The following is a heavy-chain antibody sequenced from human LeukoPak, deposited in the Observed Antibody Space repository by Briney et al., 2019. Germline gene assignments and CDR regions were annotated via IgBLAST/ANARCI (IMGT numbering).Heavy chain of an antibody. Sequence: GGSLRLSCAAPGFTFSSYWMYWVRHAPGKGLVWVSHINSDGSITSYADSVKGRFTISRDNAKNTLYLQMNSLIAEDTAVYYCAGVQRSSSGWYEAGLDYWGQGTLVTVSS. CDR2: INSDGSIT. CDR3: AGVQRSSSGWYEAGLDY. J-gene: IGHJ4*02. D-gene: IGHD6-19*01. CDR1: GFTFSSYW. V-gene: IGHV3-74*01.